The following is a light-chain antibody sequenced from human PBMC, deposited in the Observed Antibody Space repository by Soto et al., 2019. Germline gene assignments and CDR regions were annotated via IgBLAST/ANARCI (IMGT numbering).Light chain of an antibody. CDR1: QSVYSS. CDR2: VAS. Sequence: ETVITHSPSTLSVSPVERATLSFMASQSVYSSLAWYQQKPGQAPRLLIYVASSRATGIPDRFSGSGSGTDFTLTISSLEPEDFAVYYCQKRSNWPRKFGQGTKVDIK. J-gene: IGKJ1*01. V-gene: IGKV3D-15*01. CDR3: QKRSNWPRK.